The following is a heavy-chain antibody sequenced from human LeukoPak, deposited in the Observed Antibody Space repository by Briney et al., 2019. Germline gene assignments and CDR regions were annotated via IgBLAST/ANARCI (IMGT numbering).Heavy chain of an antibody. Sequence: QPGRSLRLSCAASGFTFSSYAMHWVRHAPGKGLEWVALISYDGSNKYYADSVKGRFTISRDNSKNTLYLQMNSLRAEDTAVYYCARELWGSSFDYWGQGTLVTVSS. CDR1: GFTFSSYA. D-gene: IGHD3-16*01. V-gene: IGHV3-30-3*01. J-gene: IGHJ4*02. CDR3: ARELWGSSFDY. CDR2: ISYDGSNK.